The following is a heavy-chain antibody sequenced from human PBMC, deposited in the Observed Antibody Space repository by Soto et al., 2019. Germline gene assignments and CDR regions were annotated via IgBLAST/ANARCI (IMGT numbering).Heavy chain of an antibody. J-gene: IGHJ2*01. Sequence: QLQLQESGPGLVKPSETLSLTCVVSGDSIRSTYYWGWIRQPPGKGLEWIGSIYFNGNAYYNPSLESGVTMSVDTSMIQFSLNLRSVTAADTAVYYCTRRIFAHWYFDLWGRGTLVTVS. D-gene: IGHD3-3*01. CDR2: IYFNGNA. V-gene: IGHV4-39*01. CDR3: TRRIFAHWYFDL. CDR1: GDSIRSTYY.